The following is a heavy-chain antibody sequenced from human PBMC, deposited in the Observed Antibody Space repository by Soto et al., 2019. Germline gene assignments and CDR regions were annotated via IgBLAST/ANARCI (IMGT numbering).Heavy chain of an antibody. CDR1: GFTFSSYW. CDR2: IKQDGSEK. D-gene: IGHD6-19*01. CDR3: ARIYSSGWHLYFDY. V-gene: IGHV3-7*01. J-gene: IGHJ4*02. Sequence: GGSLRLSCAASGFTFSSYWMSWVRQAPGKGLEWVANIKQDGSEKYYVDSVKGRFTISRDNAKNSLYLQMNSLRAEDTAVYYCARIYSSGWHLYFDYWGQGTLVTV.